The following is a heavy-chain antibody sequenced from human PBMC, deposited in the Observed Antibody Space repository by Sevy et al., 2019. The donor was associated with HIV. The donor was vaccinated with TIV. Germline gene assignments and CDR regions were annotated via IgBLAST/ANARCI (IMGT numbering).Heavy chain of an antibody. CDR1: GDSVSSNSAA. CDR3: ARGLDSSGWYPIDYNWFDP. J-gene: IGHJ5*02. CDR2: TYYRSKWYN. V-gene: IGHV6-1*01. D-gene: IGHD6-19*01. Sequence: SQTLSLTCAISGDSVSSNSAAWNWIRQSPSRGLEWLGRTYYRSKWYNDYAVSVKSRITINPDTSKNQFSLQLNSVTPEDTAVYYCARGLDSSGWYPIDYNWFDPWGQGTLVTVS.